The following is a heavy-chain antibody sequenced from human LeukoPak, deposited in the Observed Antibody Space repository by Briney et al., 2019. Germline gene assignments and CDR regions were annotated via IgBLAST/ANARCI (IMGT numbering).Heavy chain of an antibody. Sequence: GGSLRLSCAASGFTFSSYWMSWVRQAPGKGLEWVANIKQDGSEKYYVDSVKGRFTISRDNAKNSLYLQMNSLRAEDTAVYYCARVRRRRIAARDYYYMDVWGKGTTVTVSS. V-gene: IGHV3-7*01. J-gene: IGHJ6*03. CDR3: ARVRRRRIAARDYYYMDV. CDR2: IKQDGSEK. D-gene: IGHD6-6*01. CDR1: GFTFSSYW.